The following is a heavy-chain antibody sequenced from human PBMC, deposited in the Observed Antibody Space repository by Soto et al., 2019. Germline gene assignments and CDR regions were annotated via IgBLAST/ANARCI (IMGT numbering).Heavy chain of an antibody. J-gene: IGHJ5*02. D-gene: IGHD1-26*01. CDR3: TRALSGSYDH. CDR2: TYYRSKWST. Sequence: PSQTLSLTCAISGDSVSSKSAAWNWFRQSPSRGLEWLGRTYYRSKWSTDYAISVKSRITINPDTSNNHFSLQLKAVTPEDTAVYYCTRALSGSYDHWGQGTLVTVSS. V-gene: IGHV6-1*01. CDR1: GDSVSSKSAA.